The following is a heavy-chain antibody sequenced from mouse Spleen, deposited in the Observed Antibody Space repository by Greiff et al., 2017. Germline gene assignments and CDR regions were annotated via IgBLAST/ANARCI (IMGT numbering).Heavy chain of an antibody. Sequence: EVQLQQSGPELVKPGASVKIPCKASGYTFTDYNMDWVKQSHGKSLEWIGDINPNNGGTIYNQKFKGKATLTVDKSSSTAYMELRSLTSEDTAVYYCARRARDWFAYWGQGTLVTVSA. V-gene: IGHV1-18*01. CDR3: ARRARDWFAY. D-gene: IGHD3-3*01. J-gene: IGHJ3*01. CDR1: GYTFTDYN. CDR2: INPNNGGT.